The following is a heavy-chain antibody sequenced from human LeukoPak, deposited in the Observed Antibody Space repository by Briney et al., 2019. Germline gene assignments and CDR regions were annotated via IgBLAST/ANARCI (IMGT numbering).Heavy chain of an antibody. CDR1: GYTFTSYY. V-gene: IGHV1-46*01. D-gene: IGHD1-26*01. CDR3: ARDRDSGSYYSIYYYYYYYMDV. J-gene: IGHJ6*03. Sequence: ASVKVSCKASGYTFTSYYMHWVRQAPGQGLEWMGIINPSGGSTSYAQKFQGRVTMTRDMSTSTVYMELSSLRSEDTAVYYCARDRDSGSYYSIYYYYYYYMDVWGKGTTVTVSS. CDR2: INPSGGST.